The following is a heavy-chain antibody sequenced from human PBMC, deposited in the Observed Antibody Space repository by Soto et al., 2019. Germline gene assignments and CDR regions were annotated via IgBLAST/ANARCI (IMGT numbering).Heavy chain of an antibody. CDR3: AKDLGYRPGFDP. V-gene: IGHV3-23*01. CDR2: ISGSGGST. Sequence: GSLRLSCAASGFTFSSYAMSWVRQAPGKGLEWVSAISGSGGSTYYADSVKGRFTISRDNSKNTLYLQMNSLRAEDTAVYYCAKDLGYRPGFDPWGQGTLVTVSS. CDR1: GFTFSSYA. D-gene: IGHD5-12*01. J-gene: IGHJ5*02.